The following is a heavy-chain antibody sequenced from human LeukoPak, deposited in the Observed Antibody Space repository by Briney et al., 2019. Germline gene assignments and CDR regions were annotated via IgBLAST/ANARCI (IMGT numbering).Heavy chain of an antibody. V-gene: IGHV4-4*02. CDR3: SRENGAFSPFGY. Sequence: SGTLSLTCGVSGGSITSTNWWSWVRQPPGQGLEWIGEVSLSGLTNYNPSLSSRVIMALDTSKNHLSLHLTSVTTADTAVYYCSRENGAFSPFGYWGQGYLVTVLS. D-gene: IGHD2-8*01. J-gene: IGHJ4*02. CDR2: VSLSGLT. CDR1: GGSITSTNW.